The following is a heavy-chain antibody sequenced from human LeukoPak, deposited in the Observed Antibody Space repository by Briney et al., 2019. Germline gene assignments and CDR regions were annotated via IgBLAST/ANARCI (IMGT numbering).Heavy chain of an antibody. J-gene: IGHJ4*02. CDR3: ASSLTHFDY. CDR2: ISSSGSTI. D-gene: IGHD1-14*01. Sequence: PGGSLRLSCAASGFTVSSNYMSWVRQAPGKGLEWVSYISSSGSTIYYADSVKGRFTISRDNAKSSLYLQMSSLRGEDTAVYYCASSLTHFDYWGRGTLVTVSS. V-gene: IGHV3-11*04. CDR1: GFTVSSNY.